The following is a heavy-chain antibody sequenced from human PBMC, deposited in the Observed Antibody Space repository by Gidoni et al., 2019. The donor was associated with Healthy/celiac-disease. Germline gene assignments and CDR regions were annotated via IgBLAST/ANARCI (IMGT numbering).Heavy chain of an antibody. J-gene: IGHJ4*02. V-gene: IGHV3-21*01. CDR2: ISSSSSYI. Sequence: EVQLVESGGGLVKPGGSLRLSCAASGFTCSSYSMNWVRQAPGKGLEWVSSISSSSSYIYYADSVKGRFTISRDNAKNSLYLQMNSLRAEDTAVYYCARDRIAAAATLDYWGQGTLVTVSS. CDR1: GFTCSSYS. CDR3: ARDRIAAAATLDY. D-gene: IGHD6-13*01.